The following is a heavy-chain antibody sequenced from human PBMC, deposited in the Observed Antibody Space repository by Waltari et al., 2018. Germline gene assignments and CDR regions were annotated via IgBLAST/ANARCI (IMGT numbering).Heavy chain of an antibody. D-gene: IGHD6-13*01. CDR2: IWYDGSNK. J-gene: IGHJ4*02. V-gene: IGHV3-33*08. Sequence: QVQLVESGGGVVQPGRSLRLSCAASGFTFSSYGMHWVRQAPGKGLEWVAVIWYDGSNKYYADSVKGRFTISRDKSKNTLYLQMNSLRAEDTAMYYCARSFRSSWYYFDYWGQGTLVTVSS. CDR3: ARSFRSSWYYFDY. CDR1: GFTFSSYG.